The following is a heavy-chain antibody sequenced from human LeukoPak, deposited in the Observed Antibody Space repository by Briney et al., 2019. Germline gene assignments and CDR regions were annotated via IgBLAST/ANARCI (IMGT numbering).Heavy chain of an antibody. CDR1: GFTFSSYW. J-gene: IGHJ3*02. CDR2: IKQDGSEK. CDR3: ARRGYSSSWYLDAFDI. D-gene: IGHD6-13*01. Sequence: GGSLRLSCAASGFTFSSYWMSWVRQAPGKGLEWVANIKQDGSEKYYVDSVKGRFTISRDNAKNSLYLQMNSLRAEDTAVYYCARRGYSSSWYLDAFDIWGQGTMVIVSS. V-gene: IGHV3-7*01.